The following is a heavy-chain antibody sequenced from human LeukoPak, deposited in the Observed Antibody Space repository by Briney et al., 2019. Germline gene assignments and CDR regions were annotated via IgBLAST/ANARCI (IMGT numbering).Heavy chain of an antibody. CDR1: GFTFSSDA. J-gene: IGHJ4*02. V-gene: IGHV3-30-3*01. CDR2: ISYDGSNK. Sequence: GGSLRLSCAASGFTFSSDAMHWVRQAPGKGLEWVAVISYDGSNKYYADSVKGRFTISRDNSKNTLYLQMNSLRAEDTAVYYCARSGYVFDYWGQGTLVTVSS. CDR3: ARSGYVFDY. D-gene: IGHD5-12*01.